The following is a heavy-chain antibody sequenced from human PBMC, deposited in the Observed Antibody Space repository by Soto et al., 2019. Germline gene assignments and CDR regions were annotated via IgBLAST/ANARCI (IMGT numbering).Heavy chain of an antibody. J-gene: IGHJ4*01. Sequence: LSLTCSFSGDSVTSHYLTWIRQSPEKGLEWIGYMHYTGFSHYNPSLKSRLTISVDRSKIQFSLKLSSVTAADTAVYYCARFSMVRGVFDYWGQEPWSPSPQ. CDR2: MHYTGFS. CDR1: GDSVTSHY. CDR3: ARFSMVRGVFDY. V-gene: IGHV4-59*02. D-gene: IGHD3-10*01.